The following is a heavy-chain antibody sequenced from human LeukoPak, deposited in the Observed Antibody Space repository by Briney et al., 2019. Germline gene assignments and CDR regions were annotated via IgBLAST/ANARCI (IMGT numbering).Heavy chain of an antibody. V-gene: IGHV4-61*02. J-gene: IGHJ2*01. CDR3: ARERQQLVPDFDL. CDR2: IYTSGST. Sequence: SETLSLTCTVSGGSISSGSYYWSWIRQPAGKGLEWIGRIYTSGSTNYNPSLKSRVTISVDTSKNQFSLKLSSVTAADTAVYYCARERQQLVPDFDLWGRGTLVTVSS. D-gene: IGHD6-13*01. CDR1: GGSISSGSYY.